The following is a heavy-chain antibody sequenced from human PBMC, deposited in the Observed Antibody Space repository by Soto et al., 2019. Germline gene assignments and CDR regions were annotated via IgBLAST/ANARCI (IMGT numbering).Heavy chain of an antibody. V-gene: IGHV1-2*02. CDR1: GYTFTGHY. J-gene: IGHJ4*02. CDR3: GRGRSGEIVVFY. D-gene: IGHD2-15*01. CDR2: IGPKSGDT. Sequence: QVQLVQSGPEVKKSGASVKVSCKASGYTFTGHYIHWVRQAPGQGPEWMGEIGPKSGDTKYTKKFQGRLTLTRDTSISTVYMELTDLSPDDTAVYYCGRGRSGEIVVFYWGQGTLVTVYS.